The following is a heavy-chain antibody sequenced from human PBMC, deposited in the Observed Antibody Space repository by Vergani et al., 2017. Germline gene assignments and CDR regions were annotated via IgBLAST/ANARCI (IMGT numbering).Heavy chain of an antibody. CDR3: ARDQEWSNWNDEPGFGP. CDR2: ISSSSSYI. CDR1: GFTFSSYS. V-gene: IGHV3-21*01. J-gene: IGHJ5*02. Sequence: EVPLVESGGGLVKPGGSLRLSCAASGFTFSSYSMNWVRQAPGKGLEWVSSISSSSSYIYYADSGKGRFTISRDNAKNSLYLQMNSLRAEDTAVYYGARDQEWSNWNDEPGFGPWGQGTLVTVSS. D-gene: IGHD1-1*01.